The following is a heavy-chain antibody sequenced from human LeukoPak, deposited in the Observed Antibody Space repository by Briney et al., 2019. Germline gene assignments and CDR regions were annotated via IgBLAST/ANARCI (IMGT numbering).Heavy chain of an antibody. CDR1: GGSFSGYY. Sequence: SETLSLTCAVYGGSFSGYYWSWIRQPPGKGVEWIGEINHSGSTNYNPSLKSRVTISVDTSKNQFSLKLSSVTAADTAVYYCARVRIAAARAYYHGMDVWGQGTTVTVSS. CDR2: INHSGST. D-gene: IGHD6-13*01. CDR3: ARVRIAAARAYYHGMDV. J-gene: IGHJ6*02. V-gene: IGHV4-34*01.